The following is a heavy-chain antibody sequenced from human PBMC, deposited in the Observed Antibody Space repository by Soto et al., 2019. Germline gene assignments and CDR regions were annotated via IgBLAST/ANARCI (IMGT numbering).Heavy chain of an antibody. J-gene: IGHJ4*01. Sequence: GGSLRLACAASGFTFSNAWMSWVRQAPGKGLEWVGRLKSKTDGGTTDYAAPVKGRFTISRDDSKNTLYLQVKSLKTEDTAVYYCNTEDYYNSSGYWRYSFDDWRHGTLV. CDR3: NTEDYYNSSGYWRYSFDD. V-gene: IGHV3-15*01. CDR2: LKSKTDGGTT. CDR1: GFTFSNAW. D-gene: IGHD3-22*01.